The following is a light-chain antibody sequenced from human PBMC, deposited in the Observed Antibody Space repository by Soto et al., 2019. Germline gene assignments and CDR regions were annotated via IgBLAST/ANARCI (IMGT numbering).Light chain of an antibody. Sequence: QSALTQPASVSGSPGQSITISCTGTSSDVGGYNYVSWYQQHPGKAPKLMIYEVSNRPSGVSNRFSGSKTCNTAPLTISGLQAEDDADYYCSSNRGSSTLVFGAGTKVTVL. V-gene: IGLV2-14*01. CDR2: EVS. J-gene: IGLJ1*01. CDR3: SSNRGSSTLV. CDR1: SSDVGGYNY.